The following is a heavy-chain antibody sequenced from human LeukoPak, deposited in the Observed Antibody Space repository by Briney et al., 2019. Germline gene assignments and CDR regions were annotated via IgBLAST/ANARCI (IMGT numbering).Heavy chain of an antibody. CDR2: ISYDGSNK. V-gene: IGHV3-30*04. J-gene: IGHJ4*02. D-gene: IGHD3-22*01. CDR1: GFTFSNYA. Sequence: GRSLRLSCAASGFTFSNYAMHWVRQAPGKGLEWVSLISYDGSNKYYADSVKGRFTISRDNSKNTLYLQMNSLRAEDTAVYYCAKDLRRYYYYDSSGYYWGQGTLVTVSS. CDR3: AKDLRRYYYYDSSGYY.